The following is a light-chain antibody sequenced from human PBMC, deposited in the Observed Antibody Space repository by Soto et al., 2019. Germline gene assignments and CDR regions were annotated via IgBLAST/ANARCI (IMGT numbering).Light chain of an antibody. J-gene: IGLJ2*01. CDR2: EVS. CDR3: SSYTSSSTLVV. CDR1: SSDLGAYNY. Sequence: QSALTQPASVSGSPGQSITISCTGTSSDLGAYNYVSWYQQHPGKAPKLMIYEVSNRPSGVSNRFSGSKSGNTASLTISGLQAEDEANYYCSSYTSSSTLVVFGGGNKVTVL. V-gene: IGLV2-14*01.